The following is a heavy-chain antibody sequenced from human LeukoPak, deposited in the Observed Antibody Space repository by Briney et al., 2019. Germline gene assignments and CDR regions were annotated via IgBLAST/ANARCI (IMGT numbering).Heavy chain of an antibody. CDR3: ARDTYSESYYVNYYYYYMDV. CDR1: GFTFSSYE. J-gene: IGHJ6*03. CDR2: ISSSGSTI. D-gene: IGHD1-26*01. V-gene: IGHV3-48*03. Sequence: WGSLRLSCAASGFTFSSYEMNWVRQAPGKGLEWVSYISSSGSTIYYADSVKGRFTISRDNAKNSLYLQMNSLRAEDTAVYYCARDTYSESYYVNYYYYYMDVWGKGTTVTISS.